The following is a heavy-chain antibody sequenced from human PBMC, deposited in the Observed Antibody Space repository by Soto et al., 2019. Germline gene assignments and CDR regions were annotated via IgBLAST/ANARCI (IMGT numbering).Heavy chain of an antibody. CDR2: IYPGDSDT. Sequence: GESLKISCKGSGYIFTSYWIGWFLQMPGKGLEWMGIIYPGDSDTRYSPSFQGQVTISADKSISTAYLQWSSLKASDTAMYYCARLADTAMANAFDIWGQGTMVTVSS. D-gene: IGHD5-18*01. CDR3: ARLADTAMANAFDI. J-gene: IGHJ3*02. V-gene: IGHV5-51*01. CDR1: GYIFTSYW.